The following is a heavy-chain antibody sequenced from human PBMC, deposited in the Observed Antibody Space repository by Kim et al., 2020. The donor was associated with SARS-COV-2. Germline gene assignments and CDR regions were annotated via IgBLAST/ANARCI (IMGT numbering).Heavy chain of an antibody. CDR3: ARGGIAVTFDY. V-gene: IGHV4-59*01. CDR1: GGSISSYY. CDR2: IYYSGST. D-gene: IGHD6-19*01. Sequence: SETLSLTCTVSGGSISSYYWSWIRQLPGKGLEWIGYIYYSGSTNYNPSLKSRVTISVDTSKNQFSLKLSSVTAADTAVYYCARGGIAVTFDYWGQGTLVTVSS. J-gene: IGHJ4*02.